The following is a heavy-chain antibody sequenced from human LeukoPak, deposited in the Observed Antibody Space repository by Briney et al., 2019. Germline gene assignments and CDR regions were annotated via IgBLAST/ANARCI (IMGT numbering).Heavy chain of an antibody. CDR1: GFTFSAYG. D-gene: IGHD1-26*01. Sequence: PGGSLRLSCAASGFTFSAYGIHWVRQAPGKGLEWVALISFDGRSQYYTDSVKGRFTISRDNAKKSLFLEMNSLRVEDTAVYYCARDRSGSSSVDDAFDIWGQGIMVTVSS. CDR2: ISFDGRSQ. CDR3: ARDRSGSSSVDDAFDI. J-gene: IGHJ3*02. V-gene: IGHV3-30*03.